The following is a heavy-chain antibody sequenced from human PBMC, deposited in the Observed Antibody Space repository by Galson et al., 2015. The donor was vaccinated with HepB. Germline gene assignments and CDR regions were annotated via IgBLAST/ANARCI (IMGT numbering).Heavy chain of an antibody. CDR2: CKQDGGEK. Sequence: SLRHSGVASGFTLTSYWMHWVREAPGKELGWGRICKQDGGEKYFVDAVKGRFTISTNNAKNSVYLQMNSLRAEDTAVYFCARRRGRIFGVFADYGMDVWGPGATVSVSS. J-gene: IGHJ6*02. CDR3: ARRRGRIFGVFADYGMDV. V-gene: IGHV3-7*01. D-gene: IGHD3-3*01. CDR1: GFTLTSYW.